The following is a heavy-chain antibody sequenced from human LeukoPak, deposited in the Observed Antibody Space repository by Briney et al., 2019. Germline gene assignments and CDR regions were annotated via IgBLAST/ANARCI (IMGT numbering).Heavy chain of an antibody. V-gene: IGHV3-53*01. CDR1: GFTFSNYW. Sequence: GGSLRLSCVASGFTFSNYWMSWVRQAPGKGLEWVSVIYTGGSTSYTGSVKGRFTISRDSSKNTLYLQMNSLRVEDTAVYYCARRAGALYHYDTSGPFDHWGQGTLVTVSS. CDR2: IYTGGST. J-gene: IGHJ4*02. CDR3: ARRAGALYHYDTSGPFDH. D-gene: IGHD3-22*01.